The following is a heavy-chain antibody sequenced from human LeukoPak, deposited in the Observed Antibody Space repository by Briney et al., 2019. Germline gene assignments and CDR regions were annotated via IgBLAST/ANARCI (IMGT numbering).Heavy chain of an antibody. J-gene: IGHJ5*02. D-gene: IGHD2-2*01. CDR1: GGSFSGYY. Sequence: SETLSLTCAVYGGSFSGYYWSWIRQPPGKGLEWIGEINHSGSTNYNPSLKSRVTISVDTSKNQFSLKLSSVTVADTAVYYCARAPPVLPGGNWFDPWGQGTLVTVSS. V-gene: IGHV4-34*01. CDR2: INHSGST. CDR3: ARAPPVLPGGNWFDP.